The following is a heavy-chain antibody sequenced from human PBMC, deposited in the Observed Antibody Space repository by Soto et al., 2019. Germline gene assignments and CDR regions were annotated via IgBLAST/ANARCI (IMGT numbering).Heavy chain of an antibody. J-gene: IGHJ4*02. V-gene: IGHV4-59*01. D-gene: IGHD4-17*01. CDR1: GGSISSYY. CDR3: AGGYGDFDY. Sequence: QVQLQESGPGLVKPSETLSLTCTVSGGSISSYYWSWIRQPPGKGLEWIGYIYYSGSTNYNPSLKSLVTISVDTSKNQFSLKLSSVTAADTAVYYCAGGYGDFDYWGQGTLVTVSS. CDR2: IYYSGST.